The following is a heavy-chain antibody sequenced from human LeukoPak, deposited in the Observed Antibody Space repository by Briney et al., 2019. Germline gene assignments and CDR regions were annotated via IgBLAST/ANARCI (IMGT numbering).Heavy chain of an antibody. CDR1: GFTVSSIY. CDR2: IYSGGST. CDR3: AREGSSGFIAY. V-gene: IGHV3-53*01. J-gene: IGHJ4*02. Sequence: GGSLSLSCSASGFTVSSIYMTWVRQAPGKGLQWVSIIYSGGSTYYADSVKGRFTISRDNFKNTLYLQMNSLRAEDTAVYYCAREGSSGFIAYWGQGSLVTVSS. D-gene: IGHD6-19*01.